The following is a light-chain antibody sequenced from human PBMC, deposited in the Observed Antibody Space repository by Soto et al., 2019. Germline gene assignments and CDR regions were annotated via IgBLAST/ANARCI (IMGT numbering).Light chain of an antibody. CDR3: QQYNNWPKIT. J-gene: IGKJ5*01. CDR1: QSVSNK. CDR2: GAS. V-gene: IGKV3-15*01. Sequence: EIVMTQSPATLSVSPGERATVSCRASQSVSNKLAWYQQKPGQAPRLLIYGASTRASDITARFSGSGSGTEFTLTISSLQSEDFALYYCQQYNNWPKITFGQGTRLEIK.